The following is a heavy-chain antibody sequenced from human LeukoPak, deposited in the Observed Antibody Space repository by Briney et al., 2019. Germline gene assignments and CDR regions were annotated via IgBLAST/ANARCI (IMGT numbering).Heavy chain of an antibody. CDR1: GFTFSSYA. Sequence: GGSLRLSCAASGFTFSSYAMSWVRQAPGKGLEWVSGISGGGGSTYYADSVKGRFTISRDNSRNTLYLQMNSLRGEDTAVYYCAKGIGGVIVKSLLHSAFDIWGQGTMVTVSS. D-gene: IGHD3-16*02. CDR3: AKGIGGVIVKSLLHSAFDI. CDR2: ISGGGGST. J-gene: IGHJ3*02. V-gene: IGHV3-23*01.